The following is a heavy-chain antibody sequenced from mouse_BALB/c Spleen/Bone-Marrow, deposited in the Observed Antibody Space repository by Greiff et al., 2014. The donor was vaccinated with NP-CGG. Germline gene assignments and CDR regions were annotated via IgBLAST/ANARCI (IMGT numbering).Heavy chain of an antibody. V-gene: IGHV7-3*02. J-gene: IGHJ1*01. D-gene: IGHD1-1*01. Sequence: EVQGVESGGGLVQPGGSLRLSCATSGFTFTDYYMSWVRQPPGKALEWLAFIRNKANGYTTEYSASVKGRFTISRDNSQSILHLQMNTLRAEDSATYYCARDGSSFYWYFDVWGAGTTVTVSS. CDR2: IRNKANGYTT. CDR1: GFTFTDYY. CDR3: ARDGSSFYWYFDV.